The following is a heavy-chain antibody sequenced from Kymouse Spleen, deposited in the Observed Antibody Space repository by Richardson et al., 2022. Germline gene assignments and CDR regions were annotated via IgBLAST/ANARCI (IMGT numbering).Heavy chain of an antibody. CDR2: IKSKTDGGTT. Sequence: EVQLVESGGGLVKPGGSLRLSCAASGFTFSNAWMSWVRQAPGKGLEWVGRIKSKTDGGTTDYAAPVKGRFTISRDDSKNTLYLQMNSLKTEDTAVYYCTTDSSSSRAPFDYWGQGTLVTVSS. J-gene: IGHJ4*02. D-gene: IGHD6-6*01. CDR3: TTDSSSSRAPFDY. CDR1: GFTFSNAW. V-gene: IGHV3-15*01.